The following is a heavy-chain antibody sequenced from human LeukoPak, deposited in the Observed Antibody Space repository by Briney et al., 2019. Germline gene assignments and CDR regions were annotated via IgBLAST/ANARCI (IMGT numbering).Heavy chain of an antibody. CDR1: GGSISSSSYY. V-gene: IGHV4-39*01. CDR3: ARRAVVPAAVSYFDN. Sequence: SETLSLTCTVSGGSISSSSYYWGWIRQPPGKGLEWIGGIYYTGTTYYSPSLNSRITISMDTSKKQFSLRLASVTAADTAVYYCARRAVVPAAVSYFDNWGQGTLVTVSS. CDR2: IYYTGTT. D-gene: IGHD2-2*01. J-gene: IGHJ4*02.